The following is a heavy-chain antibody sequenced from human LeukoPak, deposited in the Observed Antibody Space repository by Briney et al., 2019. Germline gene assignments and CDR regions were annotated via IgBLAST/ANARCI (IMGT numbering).Heavy chain of an antibody. D-gene: IGHD3-16*01. J-gene: IGHJ4*02. V-gene: IGHV3-30-3*01. CDR3: ARMGDYNFDY. Sequence: GGSLRLSCAASGFTFSSYAMHWVRQAPGKGLEWVAVISYDGSNKYYADSVKGRFTISRDNSKNTLYLQMNSLRAEDTAVYYCARMGDYNFDYWGQGTLVTVSS. CDR1: GFTFSSYA. CDR2: ISYDGSNK.